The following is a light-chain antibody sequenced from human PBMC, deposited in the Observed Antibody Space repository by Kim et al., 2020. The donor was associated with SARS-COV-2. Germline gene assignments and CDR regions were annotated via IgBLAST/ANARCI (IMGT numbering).Light chain of an antibody. CDR1: KLGDQY. CDR2: EDT. CDR3: QAWDTSTGV. Sequence: SYELTQPPSVSVSPGQTASISCSGDKLGDQYACWYQQKPGQSPVLVIYEDTKRPSGIPERFSGSNSGNTATLTIRGTQAMDEADYYCQAWDTSTGVFGGGTQLPVL. V-gene: IGLV3-1*01. J-gene: IGLJ3*02.